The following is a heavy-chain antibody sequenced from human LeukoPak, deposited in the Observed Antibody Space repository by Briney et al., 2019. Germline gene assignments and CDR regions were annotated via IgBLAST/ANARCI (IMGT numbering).Heavy chain of an antibody. CDR1: GYTFTGYY. V-gene: IGHV1-2*02. Sequence: ASVKVSCKASGYTFTGYYMHWARQAPGQGLEWMGWINPNSGGTNYAQKFQGRVTMTRDTSISAAYMELSRLKSDDTAVYYCASSYCSSTSCYYYYYMDVWGKGNPGHRLL. CDR3: ASSYCSSTSCYYYYYMDV. D-gene: IGHD2-2*01. J-gene: IGHJ6*03. CDR2: INPNSGGT.